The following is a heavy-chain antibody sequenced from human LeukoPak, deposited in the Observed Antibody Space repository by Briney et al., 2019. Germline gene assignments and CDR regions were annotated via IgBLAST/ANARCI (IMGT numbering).Heavy chain of an antibody. J-gene: IGHJ6*03. CDR1: GGSFSGYY. V-gene: IGHV4-34*01. CDR2: INHSGST. D-gene: IGHD3-10*01. CDR3: ARLPHGSGSYIRHYYMDV. Sequence: PSETLSLTCAVYGGSFSGYYWSWIRQPPGKGLEWIGEINHSGSTNYNPSLKSRVTISVDTSKNQFSLKLSSATAADTAVYYCARLPHGSGSYIRHYYMDVWGKGTTVTISS.